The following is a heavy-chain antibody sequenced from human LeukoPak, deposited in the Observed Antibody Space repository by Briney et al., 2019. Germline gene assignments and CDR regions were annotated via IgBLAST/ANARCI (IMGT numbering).Heavy chain of an antibody. V-gene: IGHV7-4-1*02. J-gene: IGHJ4*02. Sequence: ASVKVSCKASGYTFSTYPMNWVRQAPGQGLEWMGWINTNTGSPTYPQGLTGRFVFSLDTSVSTAFLQINSLKAEDTALYYCVRDIDTTGYFNYWGQGTLVTVSS. CDR1: GYTFSTYP. CDR2: INTNTGSP. CDR3: VRDIDTTGYFNY. D-gene: IGHD3-22*01.